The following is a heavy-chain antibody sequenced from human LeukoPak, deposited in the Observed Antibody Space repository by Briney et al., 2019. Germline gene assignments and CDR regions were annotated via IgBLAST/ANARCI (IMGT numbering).Heavy chain of an antibody. D-gene: IGHD1-20*01. J-gene: IGHJ4*02. CDR3: ARAPINWNAFDY. V-gene: IGHV4-31*03. Sequence: SETLSLTCTVSGGSISSGGYYWSWIRQHPGKGLEWIGYIYYSGSTYYNPSLKSRVTISVDTSKNQFSLKLSSVTAADTAVYYCARAPINWNAFDYWGQGTLVTVS. CDR1: GGSISSGGYY. CDR2: IYYSGST.